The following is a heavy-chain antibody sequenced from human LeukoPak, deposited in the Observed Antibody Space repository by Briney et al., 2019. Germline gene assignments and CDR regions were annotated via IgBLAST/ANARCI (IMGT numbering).Heavy chain of an antibody. D-gene: IGHD1-26*01. CDR3: ASQTTYSGSYEDAFDI. CDR2: ISSSGSTI. Sequence: GGSLRLSXAASGFTFSSYEMNWVRQAPGKGLEWVSYISSSGSTIYYADSVKGRFTISRDNSKNTLYLQMNSLRAEDTAVYYCASQTTYSGSYEDAFDIWGQGTMVTVSS. J-gene: IGHJ3*02. V-gene: IGHV3-48*03. CDR1: GFTFSSYE.